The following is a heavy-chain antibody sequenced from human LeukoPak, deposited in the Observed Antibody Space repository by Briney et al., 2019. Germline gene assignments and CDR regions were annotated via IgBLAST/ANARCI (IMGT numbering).Heavy chain of an antibody. CDR2: IYHSGST. CDR3: ARAAPSGRDY. D-gene: IGHD2-15*01. CDR1: GGSISSGGYS. V-gene: IGHV4-30-2*01. J-gene: IGHJ4*02. Sequence: SETLSLTCAVSGGSISSGGYSWSWIRQPPGKGLEWIGYIYHSGSTYYNPSLKSRVTISVDRSKNQFSLKLSSVTAADTAVYYCARAAPSGRDYWGQGTLVTVSS.